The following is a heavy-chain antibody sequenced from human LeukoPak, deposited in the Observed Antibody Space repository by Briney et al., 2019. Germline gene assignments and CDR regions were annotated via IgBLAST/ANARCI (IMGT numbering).Heavy chain of an antibody. J-gene: IGHJ3*02. D-gene: IGHD5-18*01. Sequence: ASVKVSCKASGGTFSSYAISWVRQAPGQGLEWMGGIIPIFGTANYAQKFQGRVTITADESTSTAYMELSSLRSEDTAVYYCARQVVRIQLWPGAFDIWGQGTMVTVSS. CDR3: ARQVVRIQLWPGAFDI. V-gene: IGHV1-69*13. CDR1: GGTFSSYA. CDR2: IIPIFGTA.